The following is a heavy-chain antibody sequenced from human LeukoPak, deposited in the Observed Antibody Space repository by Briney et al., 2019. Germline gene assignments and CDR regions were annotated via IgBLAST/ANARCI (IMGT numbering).Heavy chain of an antibody. J-gene: IGHJ4*02. D-gene: IGHD3-10*01. CDR3: ARAKLLWFGELLGY. CDR1: GYTFTSYG. V-gene: IGHV1-18*01. Sequence: EASVEVSCKASGYTFTSYGISWVRQAPGQGLEWMGWISAYNGNTNYAQKLQGRVTMTTDTSTSTAYMELRSLRSDDTAVYYCARAKLLWFGELLGYWGQGTLVTVSS. CDR2: ISAYNGNT.